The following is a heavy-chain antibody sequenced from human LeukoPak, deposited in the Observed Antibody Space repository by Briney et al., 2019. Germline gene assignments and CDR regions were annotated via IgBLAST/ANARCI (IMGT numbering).Heavy chain of an antibody. Sequence: TGGSLRLSCAASGFTFSSYAMSWVRQAPGKGLEWVSAISGSGVSTYYADSVKGRFTISRDNSKDTLYLQMNSLRAEDTAVYYCAKDNSMIVVVTFDYWGQGTLVTVSS. CDR2: ISGSGVST. J-gene: IGHJ4*02. CDR1: GFTFSSYA. CDR3: AKDNSMIVVVTFDY. D-gene: IGHD3-22*01. V-gene: IGHV3-23*01.